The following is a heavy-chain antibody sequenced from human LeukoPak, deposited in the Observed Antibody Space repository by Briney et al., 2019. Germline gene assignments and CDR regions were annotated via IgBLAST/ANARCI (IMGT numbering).Heavy chain of an antibody. CDR2: IGSSGSIT. D-gene: IGHD1-26*01. CDR3: ASEGGSTYAFDI. CDR1: GFTFNNYE. V-gene: IGHV3-48*03. J-gene: IGHJ3*02. Sequence: PGGSLRLSCAASGFTFNNYEMNWVRQAPGKGLEWVSYIGSSGSITYYADSVKGRFTISRDNAKNSLYLQMNSLRAEDTAVYYCASEGGSTYAFDIWGQGTMVTVSS.